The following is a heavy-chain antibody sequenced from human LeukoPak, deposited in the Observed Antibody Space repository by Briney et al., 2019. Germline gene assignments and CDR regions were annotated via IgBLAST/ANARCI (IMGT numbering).Heavy chain of an antibody. Sequence: ASVKVSCKASGYTFTSYGISWVRQAPGQGLEWMGWMSAYNGNTNYAQKLQGRVTMTTDTSTSTAYMELRSLRSDDTAVYYCARVSGDWNDVDLYYFDYWGQGTLVTVSS. CDR3: ARVSGDWNDVDLYYFDY. J-gene: IGHJ4*02. D-gene: IGHD1-1*01. CDR1: GYTFTSYG. CDR2: MSAYNGNT. V-gene: IGHV1-18*01.